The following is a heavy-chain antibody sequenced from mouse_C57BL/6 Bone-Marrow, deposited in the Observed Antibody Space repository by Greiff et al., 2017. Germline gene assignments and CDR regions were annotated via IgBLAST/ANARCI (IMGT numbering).Heavy chain of an antibody. CDR2: IDPEIGDT. CDR3: SSCDGDYFDF. Sequence: EVKLVESGAELVRPGASVKLSCTASGFNIKDDYIHWVKQRPEQGLEWIGWIDPEIGDTEYASKFKGQATITSDTSSNTAYLQLSSLTSEDTAVYDCSSCDGDYFDFWGQGTPLTVAS. J-gene: IGHJ2*01. D-gene: IGHD2-3*01. V-gene: IGHV14-4*01. CDR1: GFNIKDDY.